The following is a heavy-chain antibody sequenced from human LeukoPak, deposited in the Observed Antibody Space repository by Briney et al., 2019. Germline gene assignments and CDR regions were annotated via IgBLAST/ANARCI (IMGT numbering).Heavy chain of an antibody. V-gene: IGHV4-59*08. J-gene: IGHJ4*02. Sequence: SETLSLTCTVSGASISSYYWSWIRQPPGKGLAWIGYISYTGSTNYNPSLKSRVTISVDTSKNQFSLRLSSVTAADTAVYYCASLRMANFDYRGQGTLVTVSS. D-gene: IGHD2-8*01. CDR3: ASLRMANFDY. CDR2: ISYTGST. CDR1: GASISSYY.